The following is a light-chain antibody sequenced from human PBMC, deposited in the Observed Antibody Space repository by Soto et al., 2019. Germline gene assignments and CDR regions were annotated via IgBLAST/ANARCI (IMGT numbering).Light chain of an antibody. J-gene: IGLJ2*01. CDR3: AAWDDSLSGVV. Sequence: QSVLTQPPSASWTPGQRVTISCTGSSSNIGSNYVYWYQQLPGTVPQLLIYRNSERPSGVPDRFSGSKSGTSASLAISGLRSEDEADYYCAAWDDSLSGVVFGGGTQLTVL. CDR2: RNS. V-gene: IGLV1-47*01. CDR1: SSNIGSNY.